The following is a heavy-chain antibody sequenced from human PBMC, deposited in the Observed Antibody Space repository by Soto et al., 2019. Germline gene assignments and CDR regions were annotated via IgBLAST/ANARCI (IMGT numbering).Heavy chain of an antibody. CDR1: GGSISSYY. CDR3: AREGYSSGSSYYYYGMDV. CDR2: IYYSGST. J-gene: IGHJ6*02. Sequence: PSENLSLTCTVSGGSISSYYWSWIRQPPGKGLEWIGYIYYSGSTTYNPSLKSRVTISVDTSKNQFSLKLSSVTAADTAVYYCAREGYSSGSSYYYYGMDVWGQGTTVNVSS. D-gene: IGHD6-19*01. V-gene: IGHV4-59*01.